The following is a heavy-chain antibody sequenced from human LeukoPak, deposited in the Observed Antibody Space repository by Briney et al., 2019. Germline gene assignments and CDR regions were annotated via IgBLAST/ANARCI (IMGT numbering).Heavy chain of an antibody. CDR2: INTDGSST. J-gene: IGHJ4*02. Sequence: GGSLRLSCAASGFTFSSYWMHWVRQAPGKGLVWVSCINTDGSSTNYADSVSGRFTISRANAKNTLSLHMNSLRAEDTAVYYCARGTVVTPGSVDYWGQGTLVTVSS. CDR1: GFTFSSYW. CDR3: ARGTVVTPGSVDY. D-gene: IGHD4-23*01. V-gene: IGHV3-74*01.